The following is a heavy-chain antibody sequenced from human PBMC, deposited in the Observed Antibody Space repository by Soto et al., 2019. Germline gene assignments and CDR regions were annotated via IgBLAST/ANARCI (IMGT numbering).Heavy chain of an antibody. D-gene: IGHD3-16*02. V-gene: IGHV4-59*01. CDR2: IYYSGST. Sequence: SETLSLTCTVSGGSISSYYWSWIRQPPGKGLEWIGYIYYSGSTNYNPSLKSRVTISVDTSKNQFSLKLSSVTAADTAVYYCAREVSLAVIGYWGQGTLVTVSS. CDR3: AREVSLAVIGY. CDR1: GGSISSYY. J-gene: IGHJ4*02.